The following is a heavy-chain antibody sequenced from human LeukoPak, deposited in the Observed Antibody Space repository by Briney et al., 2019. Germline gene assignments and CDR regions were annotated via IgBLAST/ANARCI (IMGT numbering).Heavy chain of an antibody. CDR2: ISTYNNNT. CDR3: ARVGYAGNFFDY. Sequence: RASVKVSCKASGYSFTNYDMSWVRQAPGQGLEWMGTISTYNNNTTYAQKIQGRVTMTTDTSTSTAYMELRSLRSDDTAGYYCARVGYAGNFFDYWGQGTLVTVSS. V-gene: IGHV1-18*01. D-gene: IGHD4-23*01. J-gene: IGHJ4*02. CDR1: GYSFTNYD.